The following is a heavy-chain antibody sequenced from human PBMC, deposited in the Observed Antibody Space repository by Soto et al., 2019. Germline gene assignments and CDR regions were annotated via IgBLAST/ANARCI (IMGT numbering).Heavy chain of an antibody. CDR2: IYYSGST. J-gene: IGHJ4*02. Sequence: SETLSLTCTVSGGSISSSSYYWGWIRQPPGKGLEWIGSIYYSGSTYYNPSLKSRATISVDTSKNQFSLKLSSVTAADTAVYYCARSHYGDYDAYFDYWGQGTLVTVSS. CDR1: GGSISSSSYY. CDR3: ARSHYGDYDAYFDY. V-gene: IGHV4-39*01. D-gene: IGHD4-17*01.